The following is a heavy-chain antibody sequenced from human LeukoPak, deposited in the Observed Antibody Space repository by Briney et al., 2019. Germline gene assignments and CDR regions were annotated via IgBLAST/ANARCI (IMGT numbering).Heavy chain of an antibody. D-gene: IGHD3-16*02. Sequence: ASVKVSCKASGYTFTSHGINWLRQAPGQGLEWMGWVSGYNGNTDYAQKFQGRVTMTTDRSTNTVYMELRSLRSDDTAVYYCARDRPVMITFGGVIIAASWGQGTLASVSS. CDR1: GYTFTSHG. CDR3: ARDRPVMITFGGVIIAAS. CDR2: VSGYNGNT. V-gene: IGHV1-18*01. J-gene: IGHJ5*02.